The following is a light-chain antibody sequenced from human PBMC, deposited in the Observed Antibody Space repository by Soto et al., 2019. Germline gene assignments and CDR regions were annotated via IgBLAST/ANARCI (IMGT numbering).Light chain of an antibody. V-gene: IGLV2-14*01. Sequence: QSALSQPAPVSGSPGQSITISCTGTSSDVGGYEYVSWYQHQPDKAPKLIIYDVTNRPSGVSTRFSGSKSGNTASLTISGIQTEDEADYYCASITRSSTSVFGTGTKGHRP. CDR1: SSDVGGYEY. J-gene: IGLJ1*01. CDR2: DVT. CDR3: ASITRSSTSV.